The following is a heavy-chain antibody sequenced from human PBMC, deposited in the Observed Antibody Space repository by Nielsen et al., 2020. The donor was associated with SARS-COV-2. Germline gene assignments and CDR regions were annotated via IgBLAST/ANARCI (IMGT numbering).Heavy chain of an antibody. CDR3: ARDSRITMIPSDAFDI. CDR2: ISSSSSYI. CDR1: GFTFSSYS. J-gene: IGHJ3*02. V-gene: IGHV3-21*01. D-gene: IGHD3-22*01. Sequence: GESLKISCAASGFTFSSYSMNWVRQAPGKGLEWVSSISSSSSYIYYADSVKGRFTISRDNAKNSLYLQMNSLRAEDTAVYYCARDSRITMIPSDAFDIWGQGTMVTVSS.